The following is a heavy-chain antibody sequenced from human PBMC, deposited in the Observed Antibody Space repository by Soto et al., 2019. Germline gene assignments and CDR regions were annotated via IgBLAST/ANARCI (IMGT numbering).Heavy chain of an antibody. Sequence: QVQLQESGPGLVKPSQTLSLTCTVSGGSISSGGYYWSWIRQHPGKGLEWIGYIYYSGSTYYNPSLKSRVTISVDTFKNQFSLKLSSVTAADTAVYYCARGAGIAARPNAFDIWGQGTMVTVSS. J-gene: IGHJ3*02. CDR3: ARGAGIAARPNAFDI. V-gene: IGHV4-31*03. CDR1: GGSISSGGYY. CDR2: IYYSGST. D-gene: IGHD6-6*01.